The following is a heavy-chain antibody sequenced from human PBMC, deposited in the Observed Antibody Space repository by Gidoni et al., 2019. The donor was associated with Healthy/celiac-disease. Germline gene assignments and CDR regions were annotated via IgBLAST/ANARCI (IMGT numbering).Heavy chain of an antibody. CDR2: IYYSGST. V-gene: IGHV4-39*01. J-gene: IGHJ5*02. Sequence: QLQLQESGPGLVKPSETLSLTCTVSGGSISSSSYYWGWIRQPPGKGLEWIGSIYYSGSTYYNPSLKSRVTISVDTSKNQFSLKLSSVTAADTAVYYCARRSSTMVRGVILNWFDPWGQGTLVTVSS. CDR3: ARRSSTMVRGVILNWFDP. CDR1: GGSISSSSYY. D-gene: IGHD3-10*01.